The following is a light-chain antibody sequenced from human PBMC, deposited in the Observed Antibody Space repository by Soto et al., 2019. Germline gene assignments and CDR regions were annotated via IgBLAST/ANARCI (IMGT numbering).Light chain of an antibody. CDR3: ATWDDILSGVV. V-gene: IGLV1-47*01. J-gene: IGLJ3*02. Sequence: QSLLPQPPSASGTPGQRVTISCPGTSSNNGSNSVYWYQQRPKMAPKLLIYTNNQRPSGVPDRFSGSKSGISASLAISGLRSEDEADYYCATWDDILSGVVLGGGTKVTVL. CDR1: SSNNGSNS. CDR2: TNN.